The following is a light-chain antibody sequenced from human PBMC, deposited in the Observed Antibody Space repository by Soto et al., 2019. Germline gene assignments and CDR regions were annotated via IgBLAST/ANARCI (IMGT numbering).Light chain of an antibody. Sequence: QSALTQPRSVSASPGQSVTISCTGTSSDIGTYNFVSWYQQHPDKAPKLVIYDVTQRPSGVPDRFSGSKSGRTASLIISGLQAEDEADYYCCSYAGSYTWVFGGGTKLTVL. V-gene: IGLV2-11*01. CDR1: SSDIGTYNF. J-gene: IGLJ3*02. CDR2: DVT. CDR3: CSYAGSYTWV.